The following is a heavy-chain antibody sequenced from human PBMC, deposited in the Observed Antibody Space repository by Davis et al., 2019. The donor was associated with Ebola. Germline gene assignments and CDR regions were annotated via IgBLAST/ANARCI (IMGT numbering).Heavy chain of an antibody. CDR3: ARGCSSTSCYNYGYYYGMDV. CDR2: ISSSGSYT. CDR1: GFTFSDYY. D-gene: IGHD2-2*02. Sequence: GGSLRLSCAASGFTFSDYYMSWIRQAPGKGLEWVSYISSSGSYTNYADSVKGRFTISRDNAKNSLYLQMNSLRAEDTAVYYCARGCSSTSCYNYGYYYGMDVWGQGTTVTVSS. V-gene: IGHV3-11*06. J-gene: IGHJ6*02.